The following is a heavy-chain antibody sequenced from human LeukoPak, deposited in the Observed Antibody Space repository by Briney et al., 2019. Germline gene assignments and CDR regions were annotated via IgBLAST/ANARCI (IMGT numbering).Heavy chain of an antibody. CDR2: ISTSGST. CDR1: GGSITSYY. CDR3: LRDAIVGCFSYYYMDV. Sequence: SETLSLTCTVSGGSITSYYWTWIRQSPVKGLEWIGDISTSGSTSYNPSLKSRVTISLDTSKSQFSLKLSSVTAADTAVYYCLRDAIVGCFSYYYMDVWGKGTTVTVSS. J-gene: IGHJ6*03. V-gene: IGHV4-4*08. D-gene: IGHD2-15*01.